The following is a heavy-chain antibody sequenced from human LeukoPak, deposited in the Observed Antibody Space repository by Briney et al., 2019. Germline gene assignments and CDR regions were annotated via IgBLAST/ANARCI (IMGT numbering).Heavy chain of an antibody. CDR3: VRRHPWGYLDF. V-gene: IGHV4-59*08. CDR2: ISYSGST. J-gene: IGHJ4*02. D-gene: IGHD2-15*01. CDR1: GGSISSYY. Sequence: SETLSFTCTVYGGSISSYYWSWLRQAPGKGLEWIGFISYSGSTNYNPSFRSRVTISLDTSKNQFSLKLSSVTAADTALYYCVRRHPWGYLDFWGQGTLVTVSS.